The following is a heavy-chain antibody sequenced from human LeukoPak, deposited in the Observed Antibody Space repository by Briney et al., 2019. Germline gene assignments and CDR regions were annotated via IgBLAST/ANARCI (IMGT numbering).Heavy chain of an antibody. Sequence: ASVKVSCKASGFTFTTHDYNWVRQATGQGLEWMGWMNPNSGNTGYAQRFQGRVTMTRDTSVTTVYMELSSLTSDDTAVYYCARDGEGYCSGGSCYYFDYWGQGTLVTVSS. CDR2: MNPNSGNT. CDR1: GFTFTTHD. J-gene: IGHJ4*02. CDR3: ARDGEGYCSGGSCYYFDY. V-gene: IGHV1-8*01. D-gene: IGHD2-15*01.